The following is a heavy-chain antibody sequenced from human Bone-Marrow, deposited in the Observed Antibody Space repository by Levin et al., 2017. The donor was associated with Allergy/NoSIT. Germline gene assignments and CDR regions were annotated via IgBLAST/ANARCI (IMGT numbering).Heavy chain of an antibody. CDR1: GFTFSSYA. J-gene: IGHJ3*02. CDR3: AKVWFTGGYYYDSSGYPTPEGAFDI. CDR2: ISGSGGST. Sequence: GGSLRLSCAASGFTFSSYAMSWVRQAPGKGLEWVSAISGSGGSTYYADSVKGRFTISRDNSKNTLYLQMNSLRAEDTAVYYCAKVWFTGGYYYDSSGYPTPEGAFDIWGQGTMVTVSS. V-gene: IGHV3-23*01. D-gene: IGHD3-22*01.